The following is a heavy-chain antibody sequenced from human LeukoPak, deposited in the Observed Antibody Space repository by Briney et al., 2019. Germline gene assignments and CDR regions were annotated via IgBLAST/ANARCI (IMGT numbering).Heavy chain of an antibody. D-gene: IGHD2-2*02. Sequence: PSETLSLTCAVYGGSFSGYYWSWIRQPPGKGLEWIGEINHSGSTNYNPSLKSRVTISVDTSKNQFSLKLSSVTAADTAVYYCARVRDIVVVPAAILYNWFDPWGQGTLVTVSS. CDR3: ARVRDIVVVPAAILYNWFDP. V-gene: IGHV4-34*01. J-gene: IGHJ5*02. CDR1: GGSFSGYY. CDR2: INHSGST.